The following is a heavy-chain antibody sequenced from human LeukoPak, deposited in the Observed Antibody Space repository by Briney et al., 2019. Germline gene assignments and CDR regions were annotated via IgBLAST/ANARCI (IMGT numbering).Heavy chain of an antibody. CDR1: GFTFSSYA. V-gene: IGHV3-23*01. CDR2: ISGSGGST. D-gene: IGHD3-22*01. CDR3: AKAGEPERDYYDSSGYSYYYYMDV. J-gene: IGHJ6*03. Sequence: GGSLRLSCAASGFTFSSYAMSWVRQAPGKGLEWVSAISGSGGSTYYADSVKGRFTISRDNSKNTLYLQMNSLRAEDTAVYYCAKAGEPERDYYDSSGYSYYYYMDVWGKGTTVTVSS.